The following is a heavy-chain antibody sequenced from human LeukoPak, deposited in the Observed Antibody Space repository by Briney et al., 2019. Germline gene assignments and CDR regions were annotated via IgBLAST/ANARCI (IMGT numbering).Heavy chain of an antibody. J-gene: IGHJ4*02. CDR2: IYYSGST. D-gene: IGHD6-19*01. Sequence: SETLSLTCTVSGGSISSYYWSWIRQPPGKGLEWIGYIYYSGSTNYNPSLKSRVTISVDTSKNQFSLKLSSVTAADTAVYYCARQVAGMGTPDYWGQGTLVTVSS. V-gene: IGHV4-59*08. CDR1: GGSISSYY. CDR3: ARQVAGMGTPDY.